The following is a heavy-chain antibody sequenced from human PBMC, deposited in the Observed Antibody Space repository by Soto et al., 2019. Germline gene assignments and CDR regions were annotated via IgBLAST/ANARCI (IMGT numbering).Heavy chain of an antibody. D-gene: IGHD3-3*01. J-gene: IGHJ5*02. CDR2: INHSGST. CDR3: ARGYDFWSGYYNLNWFDP. CDR1: GGSFSGYY. V-gene: IGHV4-34*01. Sequence: SETLSLTCAVYGGSFSGYYWSWIRQPPGKGLEWIGEINHSGSTNYNPSLKSRVTISVDTSKNQFSLKLSSVTAADTAVYYCARGYDFWSGYYNLNWFDPWGQGTLVTVSS.